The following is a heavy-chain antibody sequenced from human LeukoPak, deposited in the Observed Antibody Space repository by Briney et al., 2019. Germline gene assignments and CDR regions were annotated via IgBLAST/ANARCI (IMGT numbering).Heavy chain of an antibody. CDR3: ARDQGYQLFDP. CDR1: GFTFRTYW. D-gene: IGHD2-2*01. CDR2: INGDGSST. Sequence: PGGSLRLSCATSGFTFRTYWMHWVRQAPGKGLLWVSRINGDGSSTTYADSVKGRFTISRDNAKNTLYLQMNSLRAEDTAVYYCARDQGYQLFDPWGQGTLVTVSS. J-gene: IGHJ5*02. V-gene: IGHV3-74*01.